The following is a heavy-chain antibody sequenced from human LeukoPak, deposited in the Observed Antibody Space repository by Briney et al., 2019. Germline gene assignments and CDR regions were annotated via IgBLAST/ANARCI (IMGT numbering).Heavy chain of an antibody. CDR1: DGSISSLY. V-gene: IGHV4-4*09. CDR3: ARLTYYYDTSGYYQYYFDL. Sequence: SETLSLTCTVSDGSISSLYWSWIRQPPRKGLEWIGYIYSSGSTNYNPSLKSRVTISVDTSKNQFSLKLSSVTAADTAVYYCARLTYYYDTSGYYQYYFDLWGQGTLVTVSS. D-gene: IGHD3-22*01. CDR2: IYSSGST. J-gene: IGHJ4*02.